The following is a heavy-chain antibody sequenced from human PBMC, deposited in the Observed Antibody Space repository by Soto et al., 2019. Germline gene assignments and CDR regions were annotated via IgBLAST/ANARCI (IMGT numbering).Heavy chain of an antibody. D-gene: IGHD6-19*01. CDR1: GFTFSSYG. Sequence: QVQLVESGGGVVQPGRSLKLSCAASGFTFSSYGMHWVRQAPGKGLEWVAFISNDDSNENSADSVKGRFTISTDNSKNTLYLQMNSLRAEDTAVYYCASRKLEYASGWYILDYWGQGALVTVSS. V-gene: IGHV3-30*03. CDR2: ISNDDSNE. CDR3: ASRKLEYASGWYILDY. J-gene: IGHJ4*02.